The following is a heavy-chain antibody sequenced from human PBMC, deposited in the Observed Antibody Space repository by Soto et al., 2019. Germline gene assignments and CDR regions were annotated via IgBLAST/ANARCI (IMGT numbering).Heavy chain of an antibody. D-gene: IGHD2-2*02. CDR2: IKEDGSLK. Sequence: DVQLVEFGGGLVQPGGSLRLSCAASGFYITNYWMTWDRQAPGKGPEWVANIKEDGSLKFYVDSVRGRFTISRDNAKNSVYLGMSRLRAEDTAVYYCVRDSYTAHWHTAGEDYWGQGTLVTVSS. J-gene: IGHJ4*02. CDR3: VRDSYTAHWHTAGEDY. V-gene: IGHV3-7*01. CDR1: GFYITNYW.